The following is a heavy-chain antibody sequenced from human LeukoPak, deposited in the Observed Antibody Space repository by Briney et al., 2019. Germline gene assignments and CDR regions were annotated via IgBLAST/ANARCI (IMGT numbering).Heavy chain of an antibody. CDR2: ISGSGGST. V-gene: IGHV3-23*01. Sequence: GGSLRLSCAASGFTFSSYGMSWVRQAPGKGLEWVSAISGSGGSTYYADSVKGRFTISRDNSKNTLYLQMNSLRAEDTAVYYCARYPGGYCSGGSCYSGYYYYYMDVWGKGTAVTISS. CDR3: ARYPGGYCSGGSCYSGYYYYYMDV. J-gene: IGHJ6*03. CDR1: GFTFSSYG. D-gene: IGHD2-15*01.